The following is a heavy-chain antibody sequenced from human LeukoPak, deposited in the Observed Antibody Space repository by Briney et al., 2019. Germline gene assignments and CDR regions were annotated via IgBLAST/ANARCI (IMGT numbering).Heavy chain of an antibody. J-gene: IGHJ6*03. Sequence: SVKVSCKASGGTFSSYAISWVRQAPGQGLEWMGGIIPIFGTANYAQKFQGRVTITTDESTSTAYMELSSLRSEDTAVYYCARGGYDSSGYYYPTYYYHYMDVWGKGTTVTVSS. V-gene: IGHV1-69*05. D-gene: IGHD3-22*01. CDR1: GGTFSSYA. CDR3: ARGGYDSSGYYYPTYYYHYMDV. CDR2: IIPIFGTA.